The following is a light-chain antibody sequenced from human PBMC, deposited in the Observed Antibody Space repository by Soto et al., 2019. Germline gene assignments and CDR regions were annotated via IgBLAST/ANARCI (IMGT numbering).Light chain of an antibody. J-gene: IGKJ1*01. CDR2: GAS. V-gene: IGKV3-15*01. CDR1: QSVSSN. Sequence: EIVMTQSPATLSVSPGERATLSCRASQSVSSNLAWYQQKPGQAPRLLIYGASTRATGIPARFSGRGSGTKFPLTIGSLQSEDFPVYYCRQNNNWSGTLGKGTKV. CDR3: RQNNNWSGT.